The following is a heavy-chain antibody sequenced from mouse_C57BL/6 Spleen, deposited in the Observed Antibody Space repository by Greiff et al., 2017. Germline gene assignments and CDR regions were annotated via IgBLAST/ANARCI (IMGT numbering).Heavy chain of an antibody. D-gene: IGHD2-12*01. CDR2: INPGSGGT. CDR3: ARRKDDEYYFGY. Sequence: QVQLKQSGAELVRPGTSVKVSCKASGYAFTNYLIEWVKQRPGQGLEWIGVINPGSGGTNYNEKFKGKATLTADKSSSTAYMQLSSLTTEDSAVYYCARRKDDEYYFGYRGQGATLTVSS. CDR1: GYAFTNYL. J-gene: IGHJ2*01. V-gene: IGHV1-54*01.